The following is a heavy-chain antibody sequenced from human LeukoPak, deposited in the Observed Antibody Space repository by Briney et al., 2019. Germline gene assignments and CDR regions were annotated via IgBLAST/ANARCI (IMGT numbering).Heavy chain of an antibody. CDR1: GGSFSGYY. CDR2: INHSGST. J-gene: IGHJ3*02. Sequence: NPSETLSLTCAVYGGSFSGYYWSWIRQPPGKGLEWIGEINHSGSTNYNPSLKSRVTTSVDTSKNQFSLKLSSVTAADTAVYYCASSVPGWIQLGGTAFQFQRHLGVAFDIWGQGTMVTVSS. V-gene: IGHV4-34*01. D-gene: IGHD5-18*01. CDR3: ASSVPGWIQLGGTAFQFQRHLGVAFDI.